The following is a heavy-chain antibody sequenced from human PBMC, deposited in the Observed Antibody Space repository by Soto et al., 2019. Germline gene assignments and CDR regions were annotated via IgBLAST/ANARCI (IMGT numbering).Heavy chain of an antibody. CDR1: GGSFSGYY. CDR2: INHSGIT. Sequence: SETLSLTFAVYGGSFSGYYWSWIRQPPGKGLEWMGEINHSGITNYNPSLKSRVTISVDTSKNQFSLKLSSVTAADTAVYYCARGRRGKRFLELLSPPGYYYYGMDVGGQGTTVTVSS. D-gene: IGHD3-3*01. CDR3: ARGRRGKRFLELLSPPGYYYYGMDV. V-gene: IGHV4-34*01. J-gene: IGHJ6*02.